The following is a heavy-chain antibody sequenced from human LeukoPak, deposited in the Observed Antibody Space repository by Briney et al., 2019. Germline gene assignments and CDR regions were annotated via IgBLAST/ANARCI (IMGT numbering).Heavy chain of an antibody. V-gene: IGHV3-23*01. D-gene: IGHD3-22*01. Sequence: GGSLRLSCAASGFTFSDYYMSWIRQAPGKGLEWVSAISGSGGSTYYADSVKGRFTISRDNSKNTLYLQMNSLRAEDTAVYYCAKEGSREFITMIVVVIPYFDYWGQGTLVTVSS. CDR1: GFTFSDYY. J-gene: IGHJ4*02. CDR2: ISGSGGST. CDR3: AKEGSREFITMIVVVIPYFDY.